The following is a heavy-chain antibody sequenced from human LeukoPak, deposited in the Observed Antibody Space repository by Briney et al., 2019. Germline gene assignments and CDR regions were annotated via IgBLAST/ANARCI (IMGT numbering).Heavy chain of an antibody. V-gene: IGHV4-34*01. CDR3: ARRYSYGYVGIVNWFDP. Sequence: PSKTLSLTCAVYGGSFSGYYWSWIRQPPGKGLEWIGEINHSGSTNYNPSLKSRITISVDTSKNQFSLKLSSVTAADTAVYYCARRYSYGYVGIVNWFDPWGRGTLVTVSS. D-gene: IGHD5-18*01. J-gene: IGHJ5*02. CDR2: INHSGST. CDR1: GGSFSGYY.